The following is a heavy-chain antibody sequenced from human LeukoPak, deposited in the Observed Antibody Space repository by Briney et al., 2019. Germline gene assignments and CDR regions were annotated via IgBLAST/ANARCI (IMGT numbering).Heavy chain of an antibody. Sequence: SETLSLTCAVYGGSFSGYYWSWIRQPPGKGLEWIGEINHSGSTNYNPSLKSRVTISVDTSKNQFSLKLSSVTAADTAVYYCARGGWLQLGYYLDYWGQGTLVTVSS. CDR1: GGSFSGYY. D-gene: IGHD5-24*01. CDR2: INHSGST. CDR3: ARGGWLQLGYYLDY. J-gene: IGHJ4*02. V-gene: IGHV4-34*01.